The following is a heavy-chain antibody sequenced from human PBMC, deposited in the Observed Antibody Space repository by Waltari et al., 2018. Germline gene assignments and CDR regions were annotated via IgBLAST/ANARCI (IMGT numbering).Heavy chain of an antibody. D-gene: IGHD2-15*01. CDR2: INAGNGNT. J-gene: IGHJ5*02. CDR3: ARAQNDIVVVVAATWYNWFDP. CDR1: GYTFTSYA. Sequence: QVQLVQSGAEVKKPGASVKVSCKASGYTFTSYAMHWVRQAPGQRLEWMGWINAGNGNTKYSQKFQGRVTITRDTSASTAYMELSSLRSEDTAVYYCARAQNDIVVVVAATWYNWFDPWGQGTLVTVSS. V-gene: IGHV1-3*01.